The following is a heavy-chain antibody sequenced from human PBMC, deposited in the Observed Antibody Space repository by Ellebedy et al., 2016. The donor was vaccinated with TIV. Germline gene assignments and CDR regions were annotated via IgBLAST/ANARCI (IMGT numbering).Heavy chain of an antibody. CDR2: IIPIFGTA. D-gene: IGHD5-18*01. CDR3: ARRTDTAMARAFDI. V-gene: IGHV1-69*13. CDR1: GYTFTSYG. J-gene: IGHJ3*02. Sequence: SVKVSCXASGYTFTSYGISWVRQAPGQGLEWMGGIIPIFGTANYAQKFQGRVTITADESTSTAYMELSSLRSEDTAVYYCARRTDTAMARAFDIWGQGTMVTVSS.